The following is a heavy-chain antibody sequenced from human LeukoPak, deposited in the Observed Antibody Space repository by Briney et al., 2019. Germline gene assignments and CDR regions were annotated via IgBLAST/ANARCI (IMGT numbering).Heavy chain of an antibody. D-gene: IGHD3-3*01. Sequence: PSETLSLTCAVSGYSISSGYYWGWIRQPPGKGLEWIRSIYHSGSTYYNPSLKSRVTISVDTSKNQFSLKLSSVTAADTAVYYCARTAGRITIFGVLDGYYFDYWGQGTLVTVSS. V-gene: IGHV4-38-2*01. CDR2: IYHSGST. CDR3: ARTAGRITIFGVLDGYYFDY. CDR1: GYSISSGYY. J-gene: IGHJ4*02.